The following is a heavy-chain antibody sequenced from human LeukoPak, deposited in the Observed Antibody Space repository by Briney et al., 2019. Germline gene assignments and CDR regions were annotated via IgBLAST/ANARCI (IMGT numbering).Heavy chain of an antibody. J-gene: IGHJ5*02. CDR2: INTDGSST. D-gene: IGHD1-1*01. CDR1: GFAFSSYW. V-gene: IGHV3-74*01. Sequence: GGSLRLSCAVSGFAFSSYWMHWVRQAPGKGLVWVSRINTDGSSTSYADSVKGRFTISRDNAKNTLYLQMNSLRAEDTAVYYCARVGSPGWFDPWGQGTLVTVSS. CDR3: ARVGSPGWFDP.